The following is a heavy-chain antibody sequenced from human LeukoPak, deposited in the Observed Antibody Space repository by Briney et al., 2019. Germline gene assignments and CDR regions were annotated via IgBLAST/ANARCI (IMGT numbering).Heavy chain of an antibody. CDR3: TRQWQMDV. CDR2: IYYSGST. D-gene: IGHD5-24*01. Sequence: TSQTLSFSCTVSGGSISSGSYYWGWIRQPPGKGLEWIGSIYYSGSTYYNPSLKSRVTISVDTSKNQFSLKLSSVTAADTAVYYCTRQWQMDVWGKGTTVTVSS. V-gene: IGHV4-39*01. J-gene: IGHJ6*04. CDR1: GGSISSGSYY.